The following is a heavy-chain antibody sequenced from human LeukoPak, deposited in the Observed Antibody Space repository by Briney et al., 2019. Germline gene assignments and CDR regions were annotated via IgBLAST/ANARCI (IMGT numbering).Heavy chain of an antibody. CDR3: ARDPGIAVDAFDI. J-gene: IGHJ3*02. CDR2: IYYSGST. V-gene: IGHV4-39*07. D-gene: IGHD6-19*01. Sequence: SETLSLTCTVSGGSISSGDYYWSWIRQPPGKGLEWIGSIYYSGSTYYNPSLKSRVTISVDTSKNQFSLKLSSVTAADTAVYYCARDPGIAVDAFDIWGQGTMVTVSS. CDR1: GGSISSGDYY.